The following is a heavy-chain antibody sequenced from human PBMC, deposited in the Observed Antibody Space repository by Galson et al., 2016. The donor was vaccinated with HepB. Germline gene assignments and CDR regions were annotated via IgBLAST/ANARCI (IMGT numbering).Heavy chain of an antibody. CDR3: AKKDILAGYSAFDY. CDR2: ISYDGSHK. D-gene: IGHD3-9*01. CDR1: GFTFSSYA. Sequence: SLRLSCAASGFTFSSYAMHWVRQAPGKGLEWVAVISYDGSHKYYAASVKGRFTISRDNSKNTLSLQMNSMRAEDTAVYYCAKKDILAGYSAFDYWGQGTLVTVSS. J-gene: IGHJ4*02. V-gene: IGHV3-30*18.